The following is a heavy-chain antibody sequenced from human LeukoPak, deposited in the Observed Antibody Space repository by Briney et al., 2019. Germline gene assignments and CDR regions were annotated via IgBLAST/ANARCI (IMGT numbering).Heavy chain of an antibody. V-gene: IGHV4-31*03. CDR3: ARAYCATNECVTRETVDNWFDP. CDR1: GGSITSGLYY. D-gene: IGHD2-21*01. CDR2: VSSRGAT. J-gene: IGHJ5*02. Sequence: SETLSLTCRVSGGSITSGLYYWTWIRQSPATGLEWIGYVSSRGATYSNPSLNGRVSISMDMSGNQFSLEIDSVTAADSAIYYCARAYCATNECVTRETVDNWFDPWGQGTLVIVSS.